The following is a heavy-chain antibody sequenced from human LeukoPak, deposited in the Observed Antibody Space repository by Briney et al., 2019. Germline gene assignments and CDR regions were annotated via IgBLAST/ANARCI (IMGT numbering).Heavy chain of an antibody. V-gene: IGHV3-30-3*01. CDR3: AKEAYNSGWSQFDY. J-gene: IGHJ4*02. CDR1: GFTFRRYA. Sequence: GGSLRLSCAASGFTFRRYAMHWVRQAPGKGLEWVAVISYDGSQKYYADSVKGRFTISRDNSKNTLYMQMNSLRVEDTAVYYCAKEAYNSGWSQFDYWGQGTLVTVSS. D-gene: IGHD6-19*01. CDR2: ISYDGSQK.